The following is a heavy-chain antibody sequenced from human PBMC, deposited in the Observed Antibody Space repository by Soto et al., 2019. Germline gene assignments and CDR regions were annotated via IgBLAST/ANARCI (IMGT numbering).Heavy chain of an antibody. V-gene: IGHV4-39*01. CDR3: PRHAVPRSGFTDY. CDR2: IYYSGST. J-gene: IGHJ4*02. Sequence: QLQLQESGPGLVKPSETLSLTCTVSGGSISSSSYYWGWIRQPPGKGLEWIGSIYYSGSTYYNPTLKSPVTISVDTSKHRFSLKLRSVTASDSAVYYCPRHAVPRSGFTDYWGQGTLVTVSS. D-gene: IGHD6-19*01. CDR1: GGSISSSSYY.